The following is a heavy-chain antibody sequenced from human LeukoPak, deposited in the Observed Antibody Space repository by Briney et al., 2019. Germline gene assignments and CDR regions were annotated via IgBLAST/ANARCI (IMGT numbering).Heavy chain of an antibody. J-gene: IGHJ4*02. CDR2: INPNTGAT. D-gene: IGHD3-10*01. CDR3: ARGRERFGETDY. CDR1: GYIFTARY. Sequence: GASVKVPCEASGYIFTARYMHWVRQAPGQGLEWMGWINPNTGATNYAQKFQGRVTMTRDTSISTAYMELSRLGSDDTAVYYCARGRERFGETDYWGQGTLVTVSS. V-gene: IGHV1-2*02.